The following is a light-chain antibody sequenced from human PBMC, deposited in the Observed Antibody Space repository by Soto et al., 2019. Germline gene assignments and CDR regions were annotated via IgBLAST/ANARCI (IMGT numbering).Light chain of an antibody. CDR2: EAS. CDR1: YNMDKC. CDR3: QHYNSYSEA. V-gene: IGKV1-5*03. Sequence: IHMTQSPSTLSASXGDRVSIICRASYNMDKCLALYQQKPGXPPKLVXYEASTLKSGGPSRCSGSGSVTEFTRTISSLQPDDFATYYGQHYNSYSEAFGQGTKVDIK. J-gene: IGKJ1*01.